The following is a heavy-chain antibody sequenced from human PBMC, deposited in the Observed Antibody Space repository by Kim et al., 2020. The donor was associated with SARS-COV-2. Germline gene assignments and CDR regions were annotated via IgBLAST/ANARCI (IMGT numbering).Heavy chain of an antibody. V-gene: IGHV1-24*01. Sequence: TIYAQKFQGRVTMTEDTSTDTAYMELSSLRSEVTAVYYCATGPGGGLLDYWGQGTLVTVSS. J-gene: IGHJ4*02. D-gene: IGHD2-15*01. CDR2: T. CDR3: ATGPGGGLLDY.